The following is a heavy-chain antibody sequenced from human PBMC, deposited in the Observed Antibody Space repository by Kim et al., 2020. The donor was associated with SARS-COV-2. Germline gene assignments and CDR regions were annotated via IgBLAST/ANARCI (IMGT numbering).Heavy chain of an antibody. J-gene: IGHJ2*01. CDR1: GGSISSGGYY. CDR2: IYYSGST. V-gene: IGHV4-31*03. Sequence: SETLSLTCTVSGGSISSGGYYWSWIRQHPGKGLEWIGYIYYSGSTYYNPSLKSRVTISVDTSKNQFSLKLSSVTAADTAVYYCARDMLAAGMRYFDLWGRGTLVTVSS. CDR3: ARDMLAAGMRYFDL. D-gene: IGHD6-13*01.